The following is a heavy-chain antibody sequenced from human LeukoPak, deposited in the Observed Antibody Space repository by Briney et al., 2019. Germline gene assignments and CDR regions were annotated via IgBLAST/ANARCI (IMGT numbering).Heavy chain of an antibody. J-gene: IGHJ5*02. CDR2: IYYSGST. CDR1: GGSISSSSYY. Sequence: SETLSLTCGVSGGSISSSSYYWGWIRQPPGKGLEWVGTIYYSGSTYYNPSLKSRVTISVDTSKNQFSLKLSSVTAADTAVYYCARGPKNSGSSFDPWGQGTLVTVSS. V-gene: IGHV4-39*07. D-gene: IGHD1-7*01. CDR3: ARGPKNSGSSFDP.